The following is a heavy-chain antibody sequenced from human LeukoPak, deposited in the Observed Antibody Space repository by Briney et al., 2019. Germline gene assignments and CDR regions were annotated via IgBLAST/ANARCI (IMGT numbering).Heavy chain of an antibody. D-gene: IGHD5/OR15-5a*01. J-gene: IGHJ5*01. V-gene: IGHV4-38-2*01. CDR1: DYSITSGDY. CDR2: IYNSVST. Sequence: SETLSLTCAVSDYSITSGDYRAWIRQPPRPGLEWIGSIYNSVSTSYNPSLKSRVAMSVDPSKNQFSLNLRSVTAADTAVYFCARNMSTEGWFDSWGRGTLVTVSS. CDR3: ARNMSTEGWFDS.